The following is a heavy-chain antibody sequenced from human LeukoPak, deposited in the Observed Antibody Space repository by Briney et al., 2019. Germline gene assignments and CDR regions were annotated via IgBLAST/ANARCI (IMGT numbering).Heavy chain of an antibody. CDR3: ARGFMTVTTQDY. V-gene: IGHV4-59*12. J-gene: IGHJ4*02. CDR1: GGSISSYY. Sequence: PSETLSLTCTVSGGSISSYYWSLIRQPPGKGLEWIGYIYYSGSTNYNPSLKSRVTISVDTSKNQFSLKLSSVTAADTAVYYCARGFMTVTTQDYWGQGTLVTVSS. D-gene: IGHD4-17*01. CDR2: IYYSGST.